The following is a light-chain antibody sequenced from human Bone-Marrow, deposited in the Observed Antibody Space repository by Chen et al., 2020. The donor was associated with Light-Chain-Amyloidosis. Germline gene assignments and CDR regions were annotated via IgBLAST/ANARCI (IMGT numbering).Light chain of an antibody. CDR1: QTISSDH. V-gene: IGKV3-20*01. CDR3: QQYGVSPRT. CDR2: GVS. Sequence: EIVLTQSPVTLSLSPGERATLSCRASQTISSDHLAWYQQKPGRAPRLLMYGVSSRATGIPDRFSGGGSGTDFTLTISSLEPEDFAVYYCQQYGVSPRTFGQGTKVDMK. J-gene: IGKJ1*01.